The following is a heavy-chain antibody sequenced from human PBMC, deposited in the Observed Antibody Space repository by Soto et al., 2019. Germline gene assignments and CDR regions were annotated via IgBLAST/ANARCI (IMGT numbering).Heavy chain of an antibody. CDR1: GFTFSSYA. J-gene: IGHJ1*01. V-gene: IGHV3-23*01. D-gene: IGHD6-19*01. Sequence: EVQLLESGGGLVQPGGSLRLSCAASGFTFSSYAMSWVRQAPGKGLEWVSGISGSGDTTYYADSVKGRFTISRDNSKNTLYLQVNSLRADDTAVYFCANSAWYKPDGYFQHWGQGTLVTVSS. CDR2: ISGSGDTT. CDR3: ANSAWYKPDGYFQH.